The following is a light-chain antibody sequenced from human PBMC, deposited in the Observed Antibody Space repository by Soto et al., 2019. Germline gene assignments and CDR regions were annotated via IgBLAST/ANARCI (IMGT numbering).Light chain of an antibody. V-gene: IGKV3-11*01. J-gene: IGKJ5*01. Sequence: EIVLTQSPATLSLSPGERATLSCRASQTVSSYLAWYQQKPGQTPRLLIYDVSNRATGIPARFSGSGSGTDFTLTISSLEPEDFAVYYCQQRHMWPITFGQGTRLEIK. CDR3: QQRHMWPIT. CDR2: DVS. CDR1: QTVSSY.